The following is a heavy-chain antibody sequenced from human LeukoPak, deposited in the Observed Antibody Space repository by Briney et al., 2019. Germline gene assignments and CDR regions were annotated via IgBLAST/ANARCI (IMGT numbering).Heavy chain of an antibody. CDR3: ARSNQADDY. CDR2: ISWHGGTI. J-gene: IGHJ4*02. V-gene: IGHV3-9*01. D-gene: IGHD4-11*01. CDR1: GFTFDDYA. Sequence: PGGSLRLSCAASGFTFDDYAFHWVRQAPGKGLEWVSGISWHGGTISYADSVKGRFTISRDNAKNTLYLQMNSLRAEDTAVYYCARSNQADDYWGQGTLVTVSS.